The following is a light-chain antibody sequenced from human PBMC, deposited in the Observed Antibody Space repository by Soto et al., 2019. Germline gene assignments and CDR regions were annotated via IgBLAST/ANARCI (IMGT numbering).Light chain of an antibody. J-gene: IGKJ1*01. V-gene: IGKV1-8*01. Sequence: AVRMTQSPSSFSASTGDRVTITCRASQGISDYLAWYQQKPGKAPNLLIYAASTVQSGVPSRFSGSRSGTDYTLTISFLQSEDFATYYCQQYYSSPWTFGQGTKVEIK. CDR2: AAS. CDR1: QGISDY. CDR3: QQYYSSPWT.